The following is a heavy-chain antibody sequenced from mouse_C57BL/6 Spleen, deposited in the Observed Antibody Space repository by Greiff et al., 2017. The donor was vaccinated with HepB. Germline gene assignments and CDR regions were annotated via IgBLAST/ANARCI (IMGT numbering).Heavy chain of an antibody. CDR3: AREYYSIAYYFDY. CDR1: GFTFSSYA. Sequence: DVKLVESGGGLVKPGGSLKLSCAASGFTFSSYAMSWVRQTPEKRLEWVATISDGGSYTYYPDNVKGRFTISRDNAKNNLYLQMSHLKSEDTAMYYCAREYYSIAYYFDYWGQGTTLTVSS. J-gene: IGHJ2*01. CDR2: ISDGGSYT. V-gene: IGHV5-4*01. D-gene: IGHD2-5*01.